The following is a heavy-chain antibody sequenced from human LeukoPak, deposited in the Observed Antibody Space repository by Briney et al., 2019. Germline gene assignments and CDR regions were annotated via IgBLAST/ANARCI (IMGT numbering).Heavy chain of an antibody. Sequence: GGSLRLSCVASGFTFSIYWMSWVRQAPGKGLEWVGHAKQDGSETYYVDSVKGRFTVSRDNAKNSLFLQMNSLRVEDTAVYYCARLRSLGDSSSNYYYMDVWGKGTTVTVSS. J-gene: IGHJ6*03. CDR1: GFTFSIYW. D-gene: IGHD6-13*01. V-gene: IGHV3-7*03. CDR2: AKQDGSET. CDR3: ARLRSLGDSSSNYYYMDV.